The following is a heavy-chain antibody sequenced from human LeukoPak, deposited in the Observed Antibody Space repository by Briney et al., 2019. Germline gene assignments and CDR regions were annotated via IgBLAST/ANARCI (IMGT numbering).Heavy chain of an antibody. CDR1: GFTFSKAW. CDR3: STSRWQYDSSGYDY. Sequence: PGGSLRLSCAASGFTFSKAWMSWVRQATGKGLEWLGRIKSNADGGTTDYAAPVQGRITISRDDSQNTLYLQLDSLKAEDTAVYYCSTSRWQYDSSGYDYWGQGTLVAVSS. V-gene: IGHV3-15*01. J-gene: IGHJ4*02. D-gene: IGHD3-22*01. CDR2: IKSNADGGTT.